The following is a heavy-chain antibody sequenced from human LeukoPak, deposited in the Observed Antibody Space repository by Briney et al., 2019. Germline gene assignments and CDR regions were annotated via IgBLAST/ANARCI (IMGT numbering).Heavy chain of an antibody. V-gene: IGHV3-7*01. CDR1: GFTFNNYW. D-gene: IGHD5-18*01. CDR3: ATSTAGLDY. CDR2: INQAGSDK. J-gene: IGHJ4*02. Sequence: GGSLRLSCAASGFTFNNYWMSWVRQAPGKGLEWVANINQAGSDKYYVDSVKGRFTISRDNAKNSLYLQMDSLRADDTAVYYCATSTAGLDYWGQGTLVTVSS.